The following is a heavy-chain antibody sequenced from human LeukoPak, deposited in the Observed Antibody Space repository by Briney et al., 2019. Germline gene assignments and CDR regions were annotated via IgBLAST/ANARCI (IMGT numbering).Heavy chain of an antibody. Sequence: GGSLRLSCAASGFTVSSNYMSWVRQAPGKGLEWVSVIYSGGSTYYADSVKGRFTISRDNSKNTLYLQMNSLRAEDTAVYYCARDYYGSSGSVNDAFDIWGQGTMVTVSS. CDR1: GFTVSSNY. D-gene: IGHD3-22*01. CDR2: IYSGGST. V-gene: IGHV3-66*01. CDR3: ARDYYGSSGSVNDAFDI. J-gene: IGHJ3*02.